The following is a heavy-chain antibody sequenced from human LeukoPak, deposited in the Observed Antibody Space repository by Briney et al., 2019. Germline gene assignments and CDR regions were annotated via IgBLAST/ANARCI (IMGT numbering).Heavy chain of an antibody. CDR1: GYSISSGYY. CDR2: IYHSGST. V-gene: IGHV4-38-2*02. D-gene: IGHD3-22*01. J-gene: IGHJ4*02. Sequence: SETLSLTCTVSGYSISSGYYWGWIRQPPGKGLEWIGSIYHSGSTYHNPSLKSRVTISVDTSKNQFSLKLSSVTAADTAVYYCARSGAYYYDSSGYYVLDYWGQGTLVTVSS. CDR3: ARSGAYYYDSSGYYVLDY.